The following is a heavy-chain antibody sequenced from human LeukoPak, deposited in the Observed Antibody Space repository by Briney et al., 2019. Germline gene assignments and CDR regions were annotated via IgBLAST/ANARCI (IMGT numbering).Heavy chain of an antibody. J-gene: IGHJ4*02. CDR3: ARERISYSSGWSPTSSYYFDY. Sequence: PSETLSLTCTVSGGSISSYYWSWIRQPPGKGLEWIGYIYYSGSTNYNPSLKSRVTISVDTSKNQFSLRLSSVTAADTAVYYCARERISYSSGWSPTSSYYFDYWGQGTLVTVSS. CDR2: IYYSGST. CDR1: GGSISSYY. D-gene: IGHD6-13*01. V-gene: IGHV4-59*01.